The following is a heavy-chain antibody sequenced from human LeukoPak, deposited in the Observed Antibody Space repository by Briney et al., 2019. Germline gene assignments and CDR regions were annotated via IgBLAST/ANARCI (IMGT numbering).Heavy chain of an antibody. D-gene: IGHD4/OR15-4a*01. J-gene: IGHJ4*02. CDR2: ISPYNGKT. CDR1: GYTLTSYG. CDR3: ARRPEYGAIYDY. Sequence: ASVKVSCEASGYTLTSYGITWVRQAAGQGVEWMGWISPYNGKTNYAQKLQGRVTMTADKFTSTVYMELGSLRSEDTAVYYCARRPEYGAIYDYWGQGTLVTVSS. V-gene: IGHV1-18*01.